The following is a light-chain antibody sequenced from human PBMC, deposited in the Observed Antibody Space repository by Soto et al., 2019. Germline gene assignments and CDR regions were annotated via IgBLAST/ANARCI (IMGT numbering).Light chain of an antibody. V-gene: IGKV3-20*01. CDR2: DAS. Sequence: EIVLTQSPGTLSLSPGERATLSCRASQSAGQNYLGWFQQKLGQAPRLFIYDASKRATGIPDRFSGSGSGTDFTLTISRLEPEDFAVYYCHQYADSPLTFGGGTKVEIK. J-gene: IGKJ4*01. CDR1: QSAGQNY. CDR3: HQYADSPLT.